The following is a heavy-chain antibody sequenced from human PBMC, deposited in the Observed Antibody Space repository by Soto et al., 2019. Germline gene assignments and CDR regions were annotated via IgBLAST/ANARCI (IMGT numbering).Heavy chain of an antibody. CDR1: GGSFSGYY. V-gene: IGHV4-34*01. J-gene: IGHJ4*02. CDR3: ARTVATVVTSYFDY. D-gene: IGHD5-12*01. Sequence: QVQLQQWGAGLLKPSETLSLTCAVYGGSFSGYYWSWIRQPPGKGLEWIGEINHSGSTNYNPSPKTRVTISVDTSKNQFSLKLSSVTAADTAVYYCARTVATVVTSYFDYWGQGTLVTVSS. CDR2: INHSGST.